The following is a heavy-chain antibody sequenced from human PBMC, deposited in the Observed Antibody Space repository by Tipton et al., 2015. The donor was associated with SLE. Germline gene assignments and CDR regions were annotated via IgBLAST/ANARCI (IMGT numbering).Heavy chain of an antibody. CDR2: ISSSSSTI. CDR1: GFTFSSYS. D-gene: IGHD3-10*01. Sequence: SLRLSCAASGFTFSSYSMNWVRQAPGKGLEWVSYISSSSSTIYYADSVKGRFTISRDNSKNTLYLQMNSLRAEDTAVYYCAKVYGSGNNYYFDYWGQGTLVTVSS. CDR3: AKVYGSGNNYYFDY. J-gene: IGHJ4*02. V-gene: IGHV3-48*01.